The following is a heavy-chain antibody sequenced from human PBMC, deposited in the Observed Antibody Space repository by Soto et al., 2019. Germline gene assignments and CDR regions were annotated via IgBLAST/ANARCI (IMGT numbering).Heavy chain of an antibody. CDR3: ARDPMSHPTYFAY. CDR1: GGSISSGGYY. V-gene: IGHV4-31*03. CDR2: IYYSGST. J-gene: IGHJ4*02. Sequence: SLTCTVSGGSISSGGYYWSWIRQHPGKGLEWIGYIYYSGSTYYNPSLKSRVTISVDTSKNQFSLKLSSVTAADTAVYYCARDPMSHPTYFAYWGQGTLVTVSS.